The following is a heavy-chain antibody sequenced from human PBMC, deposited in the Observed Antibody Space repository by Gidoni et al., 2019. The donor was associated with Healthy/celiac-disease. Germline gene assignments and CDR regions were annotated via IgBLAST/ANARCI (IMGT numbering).Heavy chain of an antibody. CDR1: GGSISSSSYY. CDR2: IYYSGST. D-gene: IGHD5-12*01. V-gene: IGHV4-39*01. Sequence: QLQLQESGPGLVKPSETLSLTCTVSGGSISSSSYYWGWIRQPPGKGLEWIGSIYYSGSTYYNPSLKSRVTISVDTSKNQFSLKLSSVTAADTAVYYCARQGIDGYEKWFDPWGQGTLVTVSS. CDR3: ARQGIDGYEKWFDP. J-gene: IGHJ5*02.